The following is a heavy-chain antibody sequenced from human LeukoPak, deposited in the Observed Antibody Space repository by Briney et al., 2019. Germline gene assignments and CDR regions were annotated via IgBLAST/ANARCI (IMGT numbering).Heavy chain of an antibody. CDR3: ARLDYGYSYVFDY. V-gene: IGHV4-4*07. Sequence: PSETLSLTCTVSGGSVSDYYWSWIRQPAGKGLQWIGRIYSSGSANYNPSLKSRVTISIDKSKNQFSLKLSSVTAADTAIYYCARLDYGYSYVFDYWGQGTLVTVSS. D-gene: IGHD4-17*01. CDR1: GGSVSDYY. CDR2: IYSSGSA. J-gene: IGHJ4*02.